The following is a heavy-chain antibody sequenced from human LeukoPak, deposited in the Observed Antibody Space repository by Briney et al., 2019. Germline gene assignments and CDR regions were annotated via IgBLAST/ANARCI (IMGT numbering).Heavy chain of an antibody. CDR1: GFTFNSFG. CDR3: AKDFHTVTTFDY. V-gene: IGHV3-30*18. CDR2: ISFDGSNK. Sequence: GGSLRLSCAASGFTFNSFGMHWVRQAPGKGLEWVAVISFDGSNKYFADSVKGRFSISRDNSKNTLDLQMNSLRAEDTAVYYCAKDFHTVTTFDYWGQGALVTVSS. D-gene: IGHD4-11*01. J-gene: IGHJ4*02.